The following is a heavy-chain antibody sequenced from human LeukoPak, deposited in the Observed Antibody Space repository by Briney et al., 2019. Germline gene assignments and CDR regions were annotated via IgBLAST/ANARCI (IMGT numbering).Heavy chain of an antibody. CDR2: INPSGGST. Sequence: ASVTVSCKASGYTFTSYYMHWVRQAPGQGLEWMGIINPSGGSTSYAQKFQGRVTMTRDMSTSTVYMELSSLRSEDTAVYYCARSYGSGSSVSGMVYYMDVWGKGTTVTVSS. V-gene: IGHV1-46*01. D-gene: IGHD3-10*01. J-gene: IGHJ6*03. CDR3: ARSYGSGSSVSGMVYYMDV. CDR1: GYTFTSYY.